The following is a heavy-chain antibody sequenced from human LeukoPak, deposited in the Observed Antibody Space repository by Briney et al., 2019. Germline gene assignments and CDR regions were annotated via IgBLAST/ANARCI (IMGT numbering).Heavy chain of an antibody. CDR2: ISHSGST. V-gene: IGHV4-38-2*02. CDR1: GYSISSGYY. CDR3: ARVTSRLGWFDP. J-gene: IGHJ5*02. Sequence: SETLSLTCTVSGYSISSGYYWGWIRQPPGKGLEWIGSISHSGSTYYKPSLKSRVTISVDTSKNQFSLKLRPVTAADTAVYYCARVTSRLGWFDPWGQGTLVTVSS. D-gene: IGHD1-14*01.